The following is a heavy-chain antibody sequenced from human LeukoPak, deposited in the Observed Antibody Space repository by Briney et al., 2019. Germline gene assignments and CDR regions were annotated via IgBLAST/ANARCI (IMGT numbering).Heavy chain of an antibody. Sequence: GGSLRLFCAASGFTFSSFAMSWVRQAPGKGLEWVSSISGSGESTYYADYVKGRFTVSRDNSKNTPNLQLNSLRAEDTAVYYCAKDAIGQYRPYYFDCWGQGTLVTVSS. D-gene: IGHD3-16*02. CDR3: AKDAIGQYRPYYFDC. CDR2: ISGSGEST. V-gene: IGHV3-23*01. CDR1: GFTFSSFA. J-gene: IGHJ4*02.